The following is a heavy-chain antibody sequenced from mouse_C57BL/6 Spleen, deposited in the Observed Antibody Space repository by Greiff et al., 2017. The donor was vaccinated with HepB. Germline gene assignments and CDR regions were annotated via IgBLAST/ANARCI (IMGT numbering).Heavy chain of an antibody. V-gene: IGHV1-52*01. J-gene: IGHJ4*01. CDR1: GYTFTSYW. D-gene: IGHD4-1*01. CDR2: IDPSDSET. CDR3: ARYTWEAMDY. Sequence: VQLQQPGAELVRPGSSVKLSCKASGYTFTSYWMHWVKQRPIQGLEWIGNIDPSDSETHYNQKFKDKATLTVDKSSSTAYMQLSSLTSEDSAVYYCARYTWEAMDYWGQGTSVTVSS.